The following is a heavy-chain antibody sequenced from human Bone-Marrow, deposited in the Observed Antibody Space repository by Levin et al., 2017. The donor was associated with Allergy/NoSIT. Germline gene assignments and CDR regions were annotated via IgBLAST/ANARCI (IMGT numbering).Heavy chain of an antibody. CDR3: AKGHGGDY. J-gene: IGHJ4*02. V-gene: IGHV3-9*01. CDR1: GFTFDDYA. D-gene: IGHD3-16*01. Sequence: SCVASGFTFDDYAMHWVRQAPGKGLEWVSGISWNSVLMNYAESVKGRFTISRDNAKNSLYLQMNSLRTEDTALYYCAKGHGGDYWGQGTLVIVSS. CDR2: ISWNSVLM.